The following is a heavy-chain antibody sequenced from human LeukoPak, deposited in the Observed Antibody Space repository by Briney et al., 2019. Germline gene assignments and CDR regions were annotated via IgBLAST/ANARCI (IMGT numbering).Heavy chain of an antibody. D-gene: IGHD2-15*01. CDR2: MNPNSGNT. Sequence: GASVKVSCKASGYTFTSYDIHWVRQATGQGPEWMGWMNPNSGNTGYAQKFQGRVTMTRNTSISTAYMELSSLRSEDTAVYYCARGYCSGGSCYVGDHFDYWGQGTLVTVSS. J-gene: IGHJ4*02. V-gene: IGHV1-8*01. CDR3: ARGYCSGGSCYVGDHFDY. CDR1: GYTFTSYD.